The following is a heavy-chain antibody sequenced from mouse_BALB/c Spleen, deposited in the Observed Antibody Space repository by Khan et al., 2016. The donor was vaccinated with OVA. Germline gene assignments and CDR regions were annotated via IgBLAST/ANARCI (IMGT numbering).Heavy chain of an antibody. CDR2: IYPGDGDT. V-gene: IGHV1-80*01. Sequence: VQLKESGAELVRPGSSVKISCKASGYAFSNYWMNWVKQRPGQGLEWIGQIYPGDGDTSFNGKFRGKATLTADKSSSTAYMQLSSLTSEDSAVYCCARSGYDYFAYWGQGTLVTVSA. CDR3: ARSGYDYFAY. CDR1: GYAFSNYW. D-gene: IGHD2-14*01. J-gene: IGHJ3*01.